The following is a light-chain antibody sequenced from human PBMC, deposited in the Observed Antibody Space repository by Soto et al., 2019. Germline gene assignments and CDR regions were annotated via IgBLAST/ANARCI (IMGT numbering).Light chain of an antibody. J-gene: IGLJ1*01. CDR1: STNIGSNT. CDR3: AAWDDSLNAYI. Sequence: HSALTQPSSASGTPGQRVTICCSGSSTNIGSNTVNWYQQIPGTAPKLPLYSNNQRPSGVPDRFSGSKSGTSASLAISGLQSEDEADYYCAAWDDSLNAYIFGIGTKVSLL. CDR2: SNN. V-gene: IGLV1-44*01.